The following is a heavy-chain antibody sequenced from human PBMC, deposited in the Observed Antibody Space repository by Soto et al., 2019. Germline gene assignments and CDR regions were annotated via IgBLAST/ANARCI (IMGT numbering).Heavy chain of an antibody. CDR2: IVVGSGNT. J-gene: IGHJ3*02. CDR1: GFTFTSSA. CDR3: AAVGYRGSYDAFDI. D-gene: IGHD1-26*01. Sequence: SVKVSCKASGFTFTSSAVQWLRQARGQCLARIGWIVVGSGNTKYAQKFQERVTTTRDMSTSTAYMELSSVRYEDTAVYYCAAVGYRGSYDAFDIWGQGTMVTGSS. V-gene: IGHV1-58*01.